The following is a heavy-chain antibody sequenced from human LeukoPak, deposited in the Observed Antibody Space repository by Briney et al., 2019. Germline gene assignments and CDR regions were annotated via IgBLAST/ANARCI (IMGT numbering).Heavy chain of an antibody. CDR2: INHSGST. CDR3: ARGTLGPRKFDY. CDR1: GGSFSGYY. D-gene: IGHD1-14*01. J-gene: IGHJ4*02. Sequence: SETLSLTCAVYGGSFSGYYWSWIRQPPGKGPEWIGEINHSGSTNYNPSLKSRVTISVDTSKNQFSLKLSSVTAADTAVYYCARGTLGPRKFDYWGQGTLVTVSS. V-gene: IGHV4-34*01.